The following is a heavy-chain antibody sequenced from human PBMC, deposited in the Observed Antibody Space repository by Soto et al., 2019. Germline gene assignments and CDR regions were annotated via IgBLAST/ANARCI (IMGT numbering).Heavy chain of an antibody. Sequence: EVQLVESGGGLVQPGGSLRLSCAASGFTFSNAWMSWVRQAPGKGLEWVGRIKSKTDGGTTDYAAPVKGRFTISRDDSKNTLYLQMNSLKTEDTAVYYCTTGPMITFGGVIDLWGQGTLVTVSS. CDR1: GFTFSNAW. CDR3: TTGPMITFGGVIDL. J-gene: IGHJ5*02. CDR2: IKSKTDGGTT. D-gene: IGHD3-16*01. V-gene: IGHV3-15*01.